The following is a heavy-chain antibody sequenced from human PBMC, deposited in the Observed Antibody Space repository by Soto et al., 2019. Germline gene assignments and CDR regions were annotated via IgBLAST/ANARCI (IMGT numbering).Heavy chain of an antibody. CDR1: GFTFSSYG. CDR3: AKGPLYGDLGDAFDI. Sequence: PGGSLRLSCAASGFTFSSYGMHWVRQAPGKGLEWVAVISYDGSNKYYADSVKGRFTISRDNSKNTLYLQMNSLRAEDTAVYYCAKGPLYGDLGDAFDIWGRGTMVTVSS. V-gene: IGHV3-30*18. J-gene: IGHJ3*02. CDR2: ISYDGSNK. D-gene: IGHD4-17*01.